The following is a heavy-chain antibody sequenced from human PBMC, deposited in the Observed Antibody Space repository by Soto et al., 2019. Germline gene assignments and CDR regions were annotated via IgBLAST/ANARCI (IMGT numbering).Heavy chain of an antibody. CDR2: ISYDGTYK. CDR3: ARAAIYDGSCYYGSDLDY. V-gene: IGHV3-30-3*01. J-gene: IGHJ4*02. CDR1: AVTFRGDA. Sequence: PGGALRLSCSASAVTFRGDAMDWVRQAPGKGLEWGAVISYDGTYKYYADSVKGRFTISRDNSKNTLYLQMSSLRPEDTAVYYCARAAIYDGSCYYGSDLDYLGKGSLVTVSS. D-gene: IGHD3-22*01.